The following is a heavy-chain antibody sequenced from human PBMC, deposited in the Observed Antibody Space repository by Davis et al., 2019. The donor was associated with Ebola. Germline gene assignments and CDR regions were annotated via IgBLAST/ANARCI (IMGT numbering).Heavy chain of an antibody. Sequence: ASVKVSCKASGYTFTSNHMHWVRQAPGQGLEWMGITHPGGGGTRFAQKFQGRVSLTSDTSTSTVYMELSSLRSEDTAMYYCARDRYSDGSGYFFEQSHWGQGTLVTVSS. J-gene: IGHJ4*02. CDR1: GYTFTSNH. V-gene: IGHV1-46*03. CDR2: THPGGGGT. D-gene: IGHD3-22*01. CDR3: ARDRYSDGSGYFFEQSH.